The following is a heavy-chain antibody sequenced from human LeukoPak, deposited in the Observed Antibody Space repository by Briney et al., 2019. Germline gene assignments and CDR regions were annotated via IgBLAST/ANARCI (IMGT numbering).Heavy chain of an antibody. CDR2: ISSSGSTI. V-gene: IGHV3-11*01. CDR1: GFTFSDYY. Sequence: GGSLRLSCAASGFTFSDYYMSWIRQAPGKGLEWVSYISSSGSTIYYADSVKGRFTISRDNAKKSLYLQMNSLRAEDTAVYYCARGKTIFGVVYYFDYWGQGTLVTVSS. J-gene: IGHJ4*02. CDR3: ARGKTIFGVVYYFDY. D-gene: IGHD3-3*01.